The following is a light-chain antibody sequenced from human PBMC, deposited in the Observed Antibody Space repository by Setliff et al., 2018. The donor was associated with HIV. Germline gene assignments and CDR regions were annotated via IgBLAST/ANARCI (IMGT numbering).Light chain of an antibody. CDR3: SSYAGSNNLPYV. CDR1: SSDVGGYNY. J-gene: IGLJ1*01. Sequence: SALTQPPSASGSPGQSVTISCTGTSSDVGGYNYVSWYQQHPGKAPKLMIYEVSKRPSGVPDRFSGSKSGNTASLTVSGLQAEDEADYYCSSYAGSNNLPYVFGTGTKGTVL. V-gene: IGLV2-8*01. CDR2: EVS.